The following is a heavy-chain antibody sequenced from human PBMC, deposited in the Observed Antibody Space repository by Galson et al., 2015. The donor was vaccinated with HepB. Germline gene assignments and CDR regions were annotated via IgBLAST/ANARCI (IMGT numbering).Heavy chain of an antibody. Sequence: SLRLSCAASGFTFSSYGMHWVRQAPGKGLEWVAVIWYDGSNKYYADSVKGRFTISRDNSKNTLYLQMNSLRAEDTAVYYCARETHYYGSASFDYWGQGTLVTVSS. J-gene: IGHJ4*02. V-gene: IGHV3-33*08. CDR1: GFTFSSYG. CDR3: ARETHYYGSASFDY. D-gene: IGHD3-10*01. CDR2: IWYDGSNK.